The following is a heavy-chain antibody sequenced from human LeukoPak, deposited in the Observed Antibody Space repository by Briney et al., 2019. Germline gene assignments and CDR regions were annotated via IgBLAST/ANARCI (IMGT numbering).Heavy chain of an antibody. CDR1: GVSVSSASYY. D-gene: IGHD2-15*01. V-gene: IGHV4-61*01. CDR2: IYYSGST. CDR3: ARRAYCSGGNCYPA. Sequence: SETLSLTCTVSGVSVSSASYYWRWIRQPPGKGLEWIVYIYYSGSTSYNPSLKSRVTVSVDTSKNQFSLKLSSVTAADTAVYYCARRAYCSGGNCYPAWGQGTLVTVSS. J-gene: IGHJ4*02.